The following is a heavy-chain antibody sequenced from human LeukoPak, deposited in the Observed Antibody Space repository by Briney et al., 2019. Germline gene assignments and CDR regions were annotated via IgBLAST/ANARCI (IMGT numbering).Heavy chain of an antibody. V-gene: IGHV3-7*01. CDR1: GFTFSSYW. J-gene: IGHJ4*02. CDR2: IKQDGSEK. CDR3: AREYSYGQRDYFDY. D-gene: IGHD5-18*01. Sequence: GGSLRLSCAASGFTFSSYWMSWVRQAPGKGLEWVANIKQDGSEKYYVDSVKGRFTISRDNAKNSLYLQMNSLRAEDAAVYYRAREYSYGQRDYFDYWGQGTLVTVSS.